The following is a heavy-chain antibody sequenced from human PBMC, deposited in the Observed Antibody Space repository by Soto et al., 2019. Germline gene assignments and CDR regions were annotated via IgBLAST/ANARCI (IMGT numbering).Heavy chain of an antibody. CDR3: SIGSWSAETFDV. Sequence: QVHLIQSGAEVKKPGSSVKVSCKAAGGTFNTYTLIWVRQAPGHGLEWMGRIIPMVTVTNSAQKFQGRLTLTAATSTGTAFMELTSLRSDDTAVYYCSIGSWSAETFDVWGQGTMVTVSS. CDR2: IIPMVTVT. D-gene: IGHD2-2*01. V-gene: IGHV1-69*02. CDR1: GGTFNTYT. J-gene: IGHJ3*01.